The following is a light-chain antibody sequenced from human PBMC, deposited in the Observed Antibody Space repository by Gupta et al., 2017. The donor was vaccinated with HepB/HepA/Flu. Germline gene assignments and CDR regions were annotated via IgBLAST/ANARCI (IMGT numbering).Light chain of an antibody. Sequence: QSALTQPASVSGSPGQSITISCTGTSSDVGSYNLVSWYQQHPGKAPKLMIYEVSKRPSGVSNRFSGSKSGNTASLTISGLQVEDEADYDCCSYAGSSTHVVFGGGTKLTVL. J-gene: IGLJ2*01. V-gene: IGLV2-23*02. CDR2: EVS. CDR3: CSYAGSSTHVV. CDR1: SSDVGSYNL.